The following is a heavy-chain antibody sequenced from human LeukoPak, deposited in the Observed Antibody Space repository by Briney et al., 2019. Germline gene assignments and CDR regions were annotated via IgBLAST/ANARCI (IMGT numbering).Heavy chain of an antibody. V-gene: IGHV4-61*02. CDR1: GGSISSGNYY. J-gene: IGHJ6*03. D-gene: IGHD1-26*01. CDR3: ARDHPTPTTGYMDV. Sequence: SETLSLTCTVSGGSISSGNYYWSWIRQPAGKGLEWIGRIYTSGSTNYNPSFRSRVTISVDTSKNQFSLKVDSVTAADTAVYYCARDHPTPTTGYMDVWGKGTTVTVSS. CDR2: IYTSGST.